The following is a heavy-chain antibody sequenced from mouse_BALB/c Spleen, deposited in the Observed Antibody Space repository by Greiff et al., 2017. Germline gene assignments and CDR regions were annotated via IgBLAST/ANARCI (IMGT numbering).Heavy chain of an antibody. Sequence: EVKLMESGGGLVQPGGSLKLSCAASGFTFSSYTMSWVRQTPEKRLEWVAYISNGGGSTYYPDTVKGRFTISRDNAKNTLYLQMSSLKSEDTAMYYCARHADYYAMDYWGQGTSVTVSS. CDR3: ARHADYYAMDY. V-gene: IGHV5-12-2*01. CDR2: ISNGGGST. CDR1: GFTFSSYT. J-gene: IGHJ4*01.